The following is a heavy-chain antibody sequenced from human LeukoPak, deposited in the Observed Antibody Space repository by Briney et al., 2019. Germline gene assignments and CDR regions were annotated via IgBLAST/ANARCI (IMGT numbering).Heavy chain of an antibody. J-gene: IGHJ5*02. CDR2: ISSSSITI. D-gene: IGHD6-6*01. V-gene: IGHV3-48*04. CDR3: ARGGGSSS. CDR1: GFPLSSYS. Sequence: GGSLRLSCAVSGFPLSSYSINWVRQAPGKGLEWVSYISSSSITIYYADSVKGRFTISRDNAKNSLDLQMNSLRAEDTAVYYCARGGGSSSWGQGTLVTVSS.